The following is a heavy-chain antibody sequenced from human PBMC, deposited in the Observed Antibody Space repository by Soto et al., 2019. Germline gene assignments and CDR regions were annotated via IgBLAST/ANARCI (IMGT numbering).Heavy chain of an antibody. V-gene: IGHV4-39*01. J-gene: IGHJ4*02. CDR1: GGYISSSSYY. CDR2: IYYSGST. D-gene: IGHD2-8*01. Sequence: SETLSLTCTVSGGYISSSSYYWGWIRQPPGKGLEWIGSIYYSGSTYYNPSLKSRVTISVDTSKNQFSLKLSSVTAADTAVYYCARLMVYAVDFDYWGQGTLVTVSS. CDR3: ARLMVYAVDFDY.